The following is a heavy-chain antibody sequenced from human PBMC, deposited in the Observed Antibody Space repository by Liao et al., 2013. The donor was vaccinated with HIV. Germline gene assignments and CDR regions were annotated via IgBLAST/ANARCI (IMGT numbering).Heavy chain of an antibody. D-gene: IGHD2-2*01. CDR3: AAVVVPAPSYYYYY. V-gene: IGHV4-4*07. J-gene: IGHJ6*03. CDR2: FYSRGTT. CDR1: DGSISYYY. Sequence: QVQLQESGPGLVKPSETLSLTCTVSDGSISYYYWSWIRQPAGKGLEWIGHFYSRGTTNYSPSLKSRVTISVDTYKNQVSLKLSSVTAADTAVYYCAAVVVPAPSYYYYY.